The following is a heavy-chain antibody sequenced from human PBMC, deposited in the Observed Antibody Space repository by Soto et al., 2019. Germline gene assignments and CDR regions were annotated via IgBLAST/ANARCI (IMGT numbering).Heavy chain of an antibody. CDR1: GFTFSSYA. V-gene: IGHV3-23*01. J-gene: IGHJ5*02. CDR2: ISGSGGSS. CDR3: ARADSTVTTRWFDP. Sequence: EVQLLESGGGLVQPGGSLRLSCAASGFTFSSYAMSWVRQAPGKGLEWVSAISGSGGSSYYADSVKGRFTISRDNSKNTPYLQMNSLRAEDTAVYYCARADSTVTTRWFDPWGQGTLVTVSS. D-gene: IGHD4-17*01.